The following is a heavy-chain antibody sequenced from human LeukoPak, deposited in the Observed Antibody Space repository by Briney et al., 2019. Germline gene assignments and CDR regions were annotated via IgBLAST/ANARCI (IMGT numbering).Heavy chain of an antibody. Sequence: SETLSLTCTVSGGSISSSSYYWGWVRQPPGKGLEWIGSIYYSGSTYYNPSLKSRVTISVDTSKNQFSLKLSSVTAADTAVYYCARVDSGYDYFDYWGQGTLVTVSS. V-gene: IGHV4-39*07. CDR2: IYYSGST. D-gene: IGHD5-12*01. CDR3: ARVDSGYDYFDY. CDR1: GGSISSSSYY. J-gene: IGHJ4*02.